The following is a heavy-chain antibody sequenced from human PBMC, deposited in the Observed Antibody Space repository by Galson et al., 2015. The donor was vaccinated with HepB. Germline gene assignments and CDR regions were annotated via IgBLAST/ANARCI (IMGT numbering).Heavy chain of an antibody. CDR3: ARVGGGYGTFEYYFDY. V-gene: IGHV3-33*08. J-gene: IGHJ4*02. CDR1: GFTFSSYA. Sequence: SLRLSCAASGFTFSSYAMYWVRQAPGKGLEGVAVVWHDGSNEKYAESVKGRFTMSRDNSRNTLYLQMNSLRVEDTAVYYCARVGGGYGTFEYYFDYWGQGTLVTVSS. CDR2: VWHDGSNE. D-gene: IGHD3-16*01.